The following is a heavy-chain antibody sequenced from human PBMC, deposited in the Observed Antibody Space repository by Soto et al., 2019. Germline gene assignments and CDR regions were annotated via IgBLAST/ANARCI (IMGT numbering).Heavy chain of an antibody. J-gene: IGHJ4*02. CDR3: ARAGHDRRDFWSGYYTPYFDY. D-gene: IGHD3-3*01. V-gene: IGHV4-30-4*01. CDR2: IYYSGST. CDR1: GGSISSGDYY. Sequence: SETLSLTCTVSGGSISSGDYYWSWIRQPPGKGLERIGYIYYSGSTYYNPSLKSRVTISVDMSKNQFSLKLSSVTAADTAVYYCARAGHDRRDFWSGYYTPYFDYWGQGTLVTVSS.